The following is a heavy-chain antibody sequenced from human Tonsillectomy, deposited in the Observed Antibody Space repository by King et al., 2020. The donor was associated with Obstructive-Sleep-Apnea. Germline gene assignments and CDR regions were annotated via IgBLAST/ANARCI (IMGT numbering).Heavy chain of an antibody. J-gene: IGHJ4*02. CDR1: GFTFSSYA. V-gene: IGHV3-30-3*01. CDR3: ARDITGVAVAGNSMGL. Sequence: VQLVESGGGVVQPGRSLRLSCAASGFTFSSYAMHWVRQAPGKGLEWVAVISYDGSNKYYADSVKGRFTISRDNSKNTLYLKMNSLRAEDTAVYYCARDITGVAVAGNSMGLWGQGTLVTVSS. D-gene: IGHD6-19*01. CDR2: ISYDGSNK.